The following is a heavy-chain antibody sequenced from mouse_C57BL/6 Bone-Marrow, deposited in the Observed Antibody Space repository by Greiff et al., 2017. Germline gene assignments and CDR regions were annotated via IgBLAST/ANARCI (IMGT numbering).Heavy chain of an antibody. D-gene: IGHD1-1*01. V-gene: IGHV1-69*01. J-gene: IGHJ2*01. CDR1: GYTFTSYW. CDR2: IDPSDSYT. CDR3: ARGDYYGSSFDY. Sequence: QVQLQQPGAELVMPGASVKLSCKASGYTFTSYWMHWVKQRPGQGLEWIGEIDPSDSYTNYNQKFKGKSTLTVYKSSSTAYMQLSSLTSEDSAVYYCARGDYYGSSFDYWGQGTTLTVSS.